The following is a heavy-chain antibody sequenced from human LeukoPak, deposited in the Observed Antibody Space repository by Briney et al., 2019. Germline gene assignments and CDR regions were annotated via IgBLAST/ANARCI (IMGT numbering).Heavy chain of an antibody. CDR1: GFTFDDYT. V-gene: IGHV3-20*04. Sequence: PGGSLRLSCAASGFTFDDYTMSWVRQAPGKGLEWASGINWNGGSTGYVDSVKGRFTISRDNAKNSLYLQMNSLRAEDTAVYYCARVGSSWYLYYFDYWGQGTLVTVSS. J-gene: IGHJ4*02. D-gene: IGHD6-13*01. CDR3: ARVGSSWYLYYFDY. CDR2: INWNGGST.